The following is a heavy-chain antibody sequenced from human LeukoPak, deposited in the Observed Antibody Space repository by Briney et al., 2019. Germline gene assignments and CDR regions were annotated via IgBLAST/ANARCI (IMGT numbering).Heavy chain of an antibody. CDR2: MNPNSGNT. J-gene: IGHJ4*02. CDR3: ARGFEWSAAASGDYFDY. D-gene: IGHD6-13*01. V-gene: IGHV1-8*03. Sequence: ASVMVSCKASGYTFTSYDINWVRQDTGQGLEWMGWMNPNSGNTGYAQKFQGRVTITRNTSISTAYMELNSLRAEDTAVYYCARGFEWSAAASGDYFDYWGQGTLVTVSS. CDR1: GYTFTSYD.